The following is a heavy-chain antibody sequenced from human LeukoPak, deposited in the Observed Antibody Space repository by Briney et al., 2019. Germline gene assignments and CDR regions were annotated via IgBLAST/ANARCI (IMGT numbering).Heavy chain of an antibody. Sequence: GGSLRLSCAASGFTFSDAWMNWVRQAPGKGLEWVGHIKSKTDGGTADYAAPVKGRFTISRDDSRNTLFLQMNSLRTEDTAVYYCAKGRGMDVWGQGTTVTVSS. CDR2: IKSKTDGGTA. CDR1: GFTFSDAW. CDR3: AKGRGMDV. V-gene: IGHV3-15*01. J-gene: IGHJ6*02.